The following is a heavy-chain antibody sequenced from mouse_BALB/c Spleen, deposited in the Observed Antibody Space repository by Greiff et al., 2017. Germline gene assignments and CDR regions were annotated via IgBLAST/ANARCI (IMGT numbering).Heavy chain of an antibody. V-gene: IGHV5-4*02. CDR3: ARVLGRGYYAMDY. J-gene: IGHJ4*01. D-gene: IGHD4-1*01. CDR2: ISDGGSYT. Sequence: EVQGVESGGGLVKPGGSLKLSCAASGFTFSDYYMYWVRQTPEKRLEWVATISDGGSYTYYPDSVKGRFTISRDNAKNNLYLQMSSLKSEDTAMYYCARVLGRGYYAMDYWGQGTSVTVSS. CDR1: GFTFSDYY.